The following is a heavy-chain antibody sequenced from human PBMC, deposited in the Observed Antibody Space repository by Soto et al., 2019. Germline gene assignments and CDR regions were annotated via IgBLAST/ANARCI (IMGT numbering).Heavy chain of an antibody. CDR2: IYPGDSDT. V-gene: IGHV5-51*01. CDR3: ATSTGTTSDYYYGMDV. Sequence: PVESQTHSYNGSEGNFAGYGVTWMSQKPGKGLEWMGIIYPGDSDTRYSPSFQGQVTISADKSISIAYLQWSSLKASDTAMYYCATSTGTTSDYYYGMDVWGQGTTVPGFS. D-gene: IGHD1-7*01. J-gene: IGHJ6*02. CDR1: EGNFAGYG.